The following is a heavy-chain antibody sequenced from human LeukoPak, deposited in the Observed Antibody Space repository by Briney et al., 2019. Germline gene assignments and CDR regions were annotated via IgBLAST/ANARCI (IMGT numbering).Heavy chain of an antibody. J-gene: IGHJ4*02. Sequence: SETLSLTCGVYGGSLSGYYWSWIRQPPGKGLEWIGEINDRGSTNYNPPRKSRFTISIDTSKKQFSLKVSAVTAADTTVYYCARARRDNGYYNIDYWGQGTLVTVSS. CDR2: INDRGST. D-gene: IGHD3-9*01. CDR1: GGSLSGYY. V-gene: IGHV4-34*01. CDR3: ARARRDNGYYNIDY.